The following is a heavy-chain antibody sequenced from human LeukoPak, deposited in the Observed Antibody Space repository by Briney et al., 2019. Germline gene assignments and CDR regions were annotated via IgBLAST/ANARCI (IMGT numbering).Heavy chain of an antibody. CDR2: FSAYNGNT. CDR3: ARIAARPYYYGMDV. Sequence: EASVKVSCKASGYTFTSYGISWVRQAPGQGLEWMGWFSAYNGNTNYAQKLQGRVTMTTDTSTSTAYMELRSLRSDDTAVYYCARIAARPYYYGMDVWGQGTTVTVSS. J-gene: IGHJ6*02. D-gene: IGHD6-6*01. V-gene: IGHV1-18*01. CDR1: GYTFTSYG.